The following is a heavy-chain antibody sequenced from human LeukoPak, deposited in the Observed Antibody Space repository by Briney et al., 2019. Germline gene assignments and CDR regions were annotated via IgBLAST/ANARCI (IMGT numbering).Heavy chain of an antibody. CDR2: INAGNGNT. V-gene: IGHV1-3*01. CDR1: GYTFTSYA. CDR3: TRVMTKDTAMVIYY. Sequence: ASVKVSCKASGYTFTSYAMHWVRQAPGQRLEWMGWINAGNGNTKYSQEFQGRVTMTRDTSISTAYMELSRLRSDDTAVYYCTRVMTKDTAMVIYYWGQGTLVTVSS. J-gene: IGHJ4*02. D-gene: IGHD5-18*01.